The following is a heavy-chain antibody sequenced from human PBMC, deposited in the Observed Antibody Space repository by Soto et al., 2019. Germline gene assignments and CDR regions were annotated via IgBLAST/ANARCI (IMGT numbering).Heavy chain of an antibody. J-gene: IGHJ4*02. Sequence: GGSLRLSCAASGFTFSSYSMNWVRQAPGKGLEWVSYISSISSTIYYADSVKGRFTISRDNAKNSLYLQMNSLRAEDTAVYYCAREENYGDYHYWGQGTLVTVSS. CDR3: AREENYGDYHY. D-gene: IGHD4-17*01. CDR2: ISSISSTI. V-gene: IGHV3-48*01. CDR1: GFTFSSYS.